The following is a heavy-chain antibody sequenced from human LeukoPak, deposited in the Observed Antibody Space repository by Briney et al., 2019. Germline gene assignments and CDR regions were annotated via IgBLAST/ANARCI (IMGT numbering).Heavy chain of an antibody. CDR3: AKVQEMDTILPPFHY. CDR1: GFTFSNYA. D-gene: IGHD5-24*01. J-gene: IGHJ4*02. CDR2: ISGGGVTT. V-gene: IGHV3-23*01. Sequence: PGGSLRLSCAASGFTFSNYAMSRVRQAPGKGLEWVSGISGGGVTTFYADSVKGRFTISRDNSKNTLYLQVNSLRAADTAIYYCAKVQEMDTILPPFHYWGQGTLVTVSS.